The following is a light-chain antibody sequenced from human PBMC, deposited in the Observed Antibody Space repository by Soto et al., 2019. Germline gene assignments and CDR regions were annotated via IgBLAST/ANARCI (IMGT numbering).Light chain of an antibody. J-gene: IGKJ1*01. Sequence: DIQMTQSPSTLSGSVGDRFTITCRSSQTISSWLAWYQQKPGKAPKLLIYDASNLETGVPSRFSGSGSGTDFTFTISSLQPEDIATYYCQQYDNLPRWTFGQGTKVDIK. CDR3: QQYDNLPRWT. V-gene: IGKV1-33*01. CDR2: DAS. CDR1: QTISSW.